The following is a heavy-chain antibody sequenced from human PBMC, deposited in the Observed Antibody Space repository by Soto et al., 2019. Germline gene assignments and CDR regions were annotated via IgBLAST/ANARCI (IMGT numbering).Heavy chain of an antibody. J-gene: IGHJ4*02. CDR3: ATSSRRYYDFWS. CDR2: INTDASNT. CDR1: GFTFSSYW. D-gene: IGHD3-3*01. V-gene: IGHV3-74*01. Sequence: EVELVESGGGLVQPGGSLRLSCAASGFTFSSYWMHWVRQAPGKGLVWVSRINTDASNTNYADSVKGRFTISRDNAKNTLHLQMNSLRAEDTAVYYCATSSRRYYDFWSWGQGTLVTVSS.